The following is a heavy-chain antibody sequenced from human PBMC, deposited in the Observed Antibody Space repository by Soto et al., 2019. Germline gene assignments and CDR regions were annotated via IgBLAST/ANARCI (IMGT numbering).Heavy chain of an antibody. D-gene: IGHD2-2*01. Sequence: AGSLRLSCAASGFIWSRHSMNWVRQAPGKGLGWVSSITSSSSYIHYGDSVKGRFTISRDNAKNSLYLQMNSVRAEDTAVYYCARENCSSTSCPSPFDYWGQGTLVTVSS. CDR1: GFIWSRHS. CDR2: ITSSSSYI. CDR3: ARENCSSTSCPSPFDY. V-gene: IGHV3-21*01. J-gene: IGHJ4*02.